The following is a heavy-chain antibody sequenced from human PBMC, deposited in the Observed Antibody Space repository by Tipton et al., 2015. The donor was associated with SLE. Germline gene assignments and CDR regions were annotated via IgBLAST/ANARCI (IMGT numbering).Heavy chain of an antibody. V-gene: IGHV3-23*01. CDR3: AKVFAVMGAFDI. CDR1: GFTFSSYS. Sequence: GSLRLSCAASGFTFSSYSMNWVRQAPGKGLEWVSAISGSGGSTYYADSVKGRFTISRDNSKNTLYLQMNSLRAEDTAVYYCAKVFAVMGAFDIWGQGTMVTVSS. J-gene: IGHJ3*02. D-gene: IGHD2-21*01. CDR2: ISGSGGST.